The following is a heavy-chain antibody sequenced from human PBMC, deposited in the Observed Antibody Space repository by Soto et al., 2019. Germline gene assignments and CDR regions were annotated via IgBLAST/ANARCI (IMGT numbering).Heavy chain of an antibody. V-gene: IGHV1-69*01. Sequence: QVQLVQSGAEVKKPGSSVKVSCKASGDTFNSYAISWVRQAPGQGLEWMVGIIPIFHTANYAQKFQARVTMTADESASTAYMELSGLRSEDTAVYYCARVGYCNTTNCLFYYYHYGMDVWGQGTTVTVS. D-gene: IGHD2-2*01. CDR1: GDTFNSYA. J-gene: IGHJ6*02. CDR2: IIPIFHTA. CDR3: ARVGYCNTTNCLFYYYHYGMDV.